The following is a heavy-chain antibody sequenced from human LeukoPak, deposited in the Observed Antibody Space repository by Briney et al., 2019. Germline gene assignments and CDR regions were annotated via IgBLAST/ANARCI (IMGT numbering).Heavy chain of an antibody. CDR1: GFTFSSYS. V-gene: IGHV3-23*01. CDR2: ISGSGGST. J-gene: IGHJ3*02. D-gene: IGHD2-2*02. CDR3: AKVNVVVPAAIRAFDI. Sequence: GGSLRLSCAASGFTFSSYSMSWVRQAPGKGLEWVSAISGSGGSTNYADSVKGRFTISRDNSKNTLYLQMNSLRAEDTAVYYCAKVNVVVPAAIRAFDIWGQGTMVTVSS.